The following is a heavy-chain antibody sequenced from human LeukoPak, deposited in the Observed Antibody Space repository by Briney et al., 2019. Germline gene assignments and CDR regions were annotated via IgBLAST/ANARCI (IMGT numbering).Heavy chain of an antibody. CDR1: GGSISSYY. CDR2: IYYSGST. V-gene: IGHV4-59*01. Sequence: PSETLSLTCTVSGGSISSYYWSWLRQPPGKGLEWIGYIYYSGSTNYNPSLKSRVTISVDTSKNQFSLKLSSVTAADTAVYYCAREYCSSTSCPWGQGTLVTVSS. D-gene: IGHD2-2*01. CDR3: AREYCSSTSCP. J-gene: IGHJ5*02.